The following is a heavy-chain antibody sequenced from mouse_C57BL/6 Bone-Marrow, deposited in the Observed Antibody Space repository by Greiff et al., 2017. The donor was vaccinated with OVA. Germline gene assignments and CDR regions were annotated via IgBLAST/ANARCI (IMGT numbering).Heavy chain of an antibody. Sequence: EVKVEESGEGLVKPGGSLKLSCAASGFTFSSYAMSWVRQTPEKRLEWVAYISSGGDYIYYADTVKGRFTISRDNARNTLYLQMSSLKSEDTAMDYCTRATYDYPYYYAMDYWGQGTSVTVSS. J-gene: IGHJ4*01. D-gene: IGHD2-4*01. CDR1: GFTFSSYA. CDR2: ISSGGDYI. CDR3: TRATYDYPYYYAMDY. V-gene: IGHV5-9-1*02.